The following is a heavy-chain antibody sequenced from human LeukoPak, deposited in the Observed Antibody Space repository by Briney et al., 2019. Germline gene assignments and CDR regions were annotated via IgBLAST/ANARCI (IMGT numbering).Heavy chain of an antibody. V-gene: IGHV3-21*01. CDR1: GFTFSSYT. CDR3: VNDCSSSSCYDY. Sequence: GGSLRLSCAASGFTFSSYTMNWVRQAPGKGLEWVSSISSSGYIYYADSVKGRFTISRDNAKNSLYLQLNSLRAEDTAVYYCVNDCSSSSCYDYWGQGTLVTVSS. J-gene: IGHJ4*02. CDR2: ISSSGYI. D-gene: IGHD2-2*01.